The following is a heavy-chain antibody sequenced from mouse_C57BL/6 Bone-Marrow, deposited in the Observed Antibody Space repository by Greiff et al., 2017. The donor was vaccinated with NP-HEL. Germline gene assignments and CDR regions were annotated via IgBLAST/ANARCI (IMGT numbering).Heavy chain of an antibody. J-gene: IGHJ3*01. CDR1: GYAFSSSW. Sequence: VQLQQSGPELVKPGASVKISCKASGYAFSSSWMNWVKQRPGKGLEWIGRIYPGAGDTNYNGKFKGKATLTADKSSSTAYMQLSSLTSEDSAVYFCARDDYDRFAYWGQGTLVTVSA. D-gene: IGHD2-4*01. CDR2: IYPGAGDT. V-gene: IGHV1-82*01. CDR3: ARDDYDRFAY.